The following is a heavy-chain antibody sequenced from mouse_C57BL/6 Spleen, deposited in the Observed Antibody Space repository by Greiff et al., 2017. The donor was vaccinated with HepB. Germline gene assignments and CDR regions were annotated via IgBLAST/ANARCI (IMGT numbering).Heavy chain of an antibody. J-gene: IGHJ2*01. CDR3: ARRAAGSNFFDY. D-gene: IGHD4-1*01. CDR1: GYTFTSYW. CDR2: IHPNSGST. Sequence: QVHVKQPGAELVKPGASVKLSCKASGYTFTSYWMHWVKQRPGQGLEWIGMIHPNSGSTNYNEKFKSKATLTVDKSSSTAYMQLSSLTSEDSAVYYCARRAAGSNFFDYWGQGTTLTVSS. V-gene: IGHV1-64*01.